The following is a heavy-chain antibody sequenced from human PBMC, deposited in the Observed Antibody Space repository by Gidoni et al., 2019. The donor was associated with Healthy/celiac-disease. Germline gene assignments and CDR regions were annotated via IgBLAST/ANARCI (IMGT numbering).Heavy chain of an antibody. CDR2: ISWNSGSI. Sequence: EVQLVESGGGLVQPGRSLRLSCAASGFTFDDYAMHWVRPAPGKGLEWVSGISWNSGSIGYADSVKGRFTISRDNAKNSLYLQMNSLRAEDTALYYCAKDMGVYCSGGSCYLRDYYYYGMDVWGQGTTVTVSS. D-gene: IGHD2-15*01. CDR3: AKDMGVYCSGGSCYLRDYYYYGMDV. CDR1: GFTFDDYA. J-gene: IGHJ6*02. V-gene: IGHV3-9*01.